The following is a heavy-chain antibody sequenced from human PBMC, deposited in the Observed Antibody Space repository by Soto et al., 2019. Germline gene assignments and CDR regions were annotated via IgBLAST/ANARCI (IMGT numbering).Heavy chain of an antibody. Sequence: QVQLVQSGAEVKKPGSSVKVSCKASGGTFSSYAVSWVRQAPGQGLEWMGGIIPVFGTPNYAQKFQGRFTITADESTSTAYMELSSLTSEYTAVYYCARDRNIVTMGLFYYYGMDVWGQGTTVTVSS. CDR3: ARDRNIVTMGLFYYYGMDV. CDR1: GGTFSSYA. J-gene: IGHJ6*02. D-gene: IGHD3-10*01. CDR2: IIPVFGTP. V-gene: IGHV1-69*01.